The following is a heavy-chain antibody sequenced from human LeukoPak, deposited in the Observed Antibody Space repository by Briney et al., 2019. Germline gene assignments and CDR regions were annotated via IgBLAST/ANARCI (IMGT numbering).Heavy chain of an antibody. D-gene: IGHD2-15*01. CDR3: ALVHCSGGSCYFP. CDR2: IYTSGST. Sequence: SETLSPTCTVSGGSISSYYWSWIRQPAGKGLEWIGRIYTSGSTNYNPSLKSRVTMSVDTSKNQFSLKLSSVTAADTAVYYCALVHCSGGSCYFPWGQGTLVTVSS. V-gene: IGHV4-4*07. J-gene: IGHJ5*02. CDR1: GGSISSYY.